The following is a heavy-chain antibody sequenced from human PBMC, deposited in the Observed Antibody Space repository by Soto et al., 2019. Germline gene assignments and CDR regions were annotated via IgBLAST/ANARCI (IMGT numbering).Heavy chain of an antibody. CDR3: ARDPGKGYCGGGYCYAPDF. J-gene: IGHJ4*02. Sequence: GGSLRLSCTASEFTFSDHAMHWVRQAPGKGLEWVALLSYDGSHNYYADSLRGRFTISRDNSRNTLFLQMNSLRAEDTAVYYCARDPGKGYCGGGYCYAPDFWGQGTLVTVSS. D-gene: IGHD2-15*01. CDR1: EFTFSDHA. V-gene: IGHV3-30-3*01. CDR2: LSYDGSHN.